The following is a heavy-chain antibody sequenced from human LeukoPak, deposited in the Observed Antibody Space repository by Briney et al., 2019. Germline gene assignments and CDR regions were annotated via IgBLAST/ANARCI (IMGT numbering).Heavy chain of an antibody. V-gene: IGHV1-18*01. CDR1: GYAFNNYA. CDR2: ISAYNGNT. D-gene: IGHD3-16*01. Sequence: ASVKVSCKASGYAFNNYAVSWVRQAPGQGLEWMGWISAYNGNTNYVQKFQGRVTMTTDTSTRTGYMELRRLRSDDTAVYYCARGTEYSSSNDYVWGSSRWFDPWGQGTLVTVSS. J-gene: IGHJ5*02. CDR3: ARGTEYSSSNDYVWGSSRWFDP.